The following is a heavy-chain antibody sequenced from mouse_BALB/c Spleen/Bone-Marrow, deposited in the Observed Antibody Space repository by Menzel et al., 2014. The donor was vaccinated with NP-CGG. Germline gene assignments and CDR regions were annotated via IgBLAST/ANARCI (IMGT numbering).Heavy chain of an antibody. Sequence: VQLQQSGAELVRPGASVKLSCKASGYTFTSYWIYWVKQRPGQGLEWIGNIYPSDSYTNYNQKFKDKATLTVDKSSSTAYMQLSSPTSEDSAVYYCTRLRVYYFDYWGQGTTLTVSS. CDR3: TRLRVYYFDY. CDR1: GYTFTSYW. CDR2: IYPSDSYT. V-gene: IGHV1-69*02. J-gene: IGHJ2*01.